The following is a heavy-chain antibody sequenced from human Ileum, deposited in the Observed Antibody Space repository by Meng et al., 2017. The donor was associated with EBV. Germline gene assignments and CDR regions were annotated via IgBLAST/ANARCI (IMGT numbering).Heavy chain of an antibody. CDR3: ARRPGSPSSRFDY. J-gene: IGHJ4*02. CDR1: GFSITSSGVG. CDR2: IYWNDDK. D-gene: IGHD6-6*01. Sequence: QITLKGSGPPLVKPTQALTRTGSFSGFSITSSGVGVGWIRQPPGKALEWLALIYWNDDKRYSPSLKSRLTVTRDTSKNQVVLTLTNVDPVDTATYYCARRPGSPSSRFDYWGQGTLVTVSS. V-gene: IGHV2-5*01.